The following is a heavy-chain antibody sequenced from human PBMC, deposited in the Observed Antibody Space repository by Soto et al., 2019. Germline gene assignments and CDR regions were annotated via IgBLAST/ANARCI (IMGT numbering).Heavy chain of an antibody. J-gene: IGHJ4*02. CDR1: GFTFRTYS. CDR2: ISSSSAYI. CDR3: ARDLGVTATGPNLDY. Sequence: PWGPLRIACAASGFTFRTYSMNWVRRAPGKGLEWVSAISSSSAYIFYSDSVKGRFTISRDNAKNSLYLQMNSLRAEDTAVYYCARDLGVTATGPNLDYWGQGTLVTVSS. V-gene: IGHV3-21*01. D-gene: IGHD3-9*01.